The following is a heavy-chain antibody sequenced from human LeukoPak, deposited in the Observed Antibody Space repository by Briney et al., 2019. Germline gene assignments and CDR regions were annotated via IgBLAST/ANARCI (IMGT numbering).Heavy chain of an antibody. V-gene: IGHV3-23*01. CDR3: AKGDIAIVPAVPPRY. J-gene: IGHJ4*02. Sequence: GGSLRLSCAAYGFTFNSYAMNWVRQAPGKGLEWVSAISGSGGSTYYADSVKGRFTISRDNSKNTLYLQMNSLRAEDTAVYYCAKGDIAIVPAVPPRYWGQGTLVTVSS. CDR2: ISGSGGST. CDR1: GFTFNSYA. D-gene: IGHD2-2*01.